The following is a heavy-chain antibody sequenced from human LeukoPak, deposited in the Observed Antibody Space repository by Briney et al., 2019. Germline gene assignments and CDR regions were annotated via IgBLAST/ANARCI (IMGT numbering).Heavy chain of an antibody. D-gene: IGHD3-22*01. Sequence: QPGGSLRLSCAASGFTFSSYEMNWVRQAPGKGLEWVSYISSSGSTIYYADSVKGRFTISRDNAKNSLYLQMNSLRAEDTAVYYCAREAPYYYDSSGYYYLGDDAFDIWGQGTMVTVSS. V-gene: IGHV3-48*03. CDR2: ISSSGSTI. CDR3: AREAPYYYDSSGYYYLGDDAFDI. J-gene: IGHJ3*02. CDR1: GFTFSSYE.